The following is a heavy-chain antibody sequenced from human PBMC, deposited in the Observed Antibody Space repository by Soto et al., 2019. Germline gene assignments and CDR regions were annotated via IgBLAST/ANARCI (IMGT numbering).Heavy chain of an antibody. D-gene: IGHD6-19*01. V-gene: IGHV1-3*01. CDR2: INAGNGNT. CDR3: ARDRGGWTAY. Sequence: QVQLVQSGAEVKKPGASVKVSCKASGYTFTSYAMQWVRQAPGQRLEWMGWINAGNGNTKYSQKFQGRVTITRDTTASTAYMELSSLRSEDTAVDYCARDRGGWTAYWGQGTLVTVSS. J-gene: IGHJ4*02. CDR1: GYTFTSYA.